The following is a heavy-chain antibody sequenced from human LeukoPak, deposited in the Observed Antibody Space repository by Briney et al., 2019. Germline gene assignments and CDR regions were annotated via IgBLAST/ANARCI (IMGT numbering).Heavy chain of an antibody. V-gene: IGHV3-53*01. Sequence: GGSQRLSCAASGLTVSSSYMSWVRQAPGKGLEWVSIIYNDGSTYYADSMKGRFTISRDNSKNTLYLQVNSLRAEDTAMYYCPRNILFAFDIWGQGTMVTVSS. J-gene: IGHJ3*02. CDR3: PRNILFAFDI. CDR2: IYNDGST. CDR1: GLTVSSSY.